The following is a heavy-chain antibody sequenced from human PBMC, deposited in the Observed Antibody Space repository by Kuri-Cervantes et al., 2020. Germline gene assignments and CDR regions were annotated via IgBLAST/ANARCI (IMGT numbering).Heavy chain of an antibody. J-gene: IGHJ4*02. V-gene: IGHV4-39*01. D-gene: IGHD3-22*01. Sequence: ESLVISCTVPGYSISSDLFYWGWVRQPPGKGLEWIGSIYYSGSTFYNASLKSRLTISVDASKNQFSLELNSVTATDTAVYYCARIGDDSCGYYLPDYWGQGTLVTVSS. CDR2: IYYSGST. CDR3: ARIGDDSCGYYLPDY. CDR1: GYSISSDLFY.